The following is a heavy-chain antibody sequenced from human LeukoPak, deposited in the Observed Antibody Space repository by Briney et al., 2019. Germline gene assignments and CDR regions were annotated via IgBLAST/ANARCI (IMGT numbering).Heavy chain of an antibody. D-gene: IGHD3-16*01. CDR2: INGDGSEE. Sequence: GGFLRLSCAAPGFTFSRTWMSWVRQSPGKGLEWVANINGDGSEEYYVDSVKGRFTISRANARSSLYLQMNSLRAEDTAVYYCARDPDSDNAWGWFDSWGQGTVVTVSS. CDR1: GFTFSRTW. V-gene: IGHV3-7*01. CDR3: ARDPDSDNAWGWFDS. J-gene: IGHJ5*01.